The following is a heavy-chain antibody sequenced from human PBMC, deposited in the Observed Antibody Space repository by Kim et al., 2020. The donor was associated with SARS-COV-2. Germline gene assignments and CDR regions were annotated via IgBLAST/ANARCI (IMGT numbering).Heavy chain of an antibody. CDR2: IKSKTDGGTT. CDR3: TTGPPSSDYYGSGSLGVWGNDY. Sequence: GGSLRLSCAASGFTFSNAWMSWVRQAPGKGLEWVGRIKSKTDGGTTDYAAPVKGRFTISRDDSKNTLYLQMNSLKTEDTAVYYCTTGPPSSDYYGSGSLGVWGNDYWGQGTLVTVSS. J-gene: IGHJ4*02. V-gene: IGHV3-15*01. CDR1: GFTFSNAW. D-gene: IGHD3-10*01.